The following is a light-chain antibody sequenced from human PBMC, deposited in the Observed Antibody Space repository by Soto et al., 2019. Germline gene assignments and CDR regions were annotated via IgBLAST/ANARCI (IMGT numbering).Light chain of an antibody. CDR2: GAS. CDR1: QAIRND. J-gene: IGKJ1*01. V-gene: IGKV1-6*01. Sequence: AIQMTQSPTLVSAYVGDRVTITCRASQAIRNDLGWYQKKPGEAPKLLIYGASILQSGVPSRFLGRGYGTDFSLTISGLQPEDFATYYCLQDYSYPRTFGQGTKVDIK. CDR3: LQDYSYPRT.